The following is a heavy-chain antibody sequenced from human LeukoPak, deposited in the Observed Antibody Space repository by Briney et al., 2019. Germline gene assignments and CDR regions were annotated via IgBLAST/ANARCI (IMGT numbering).Heavy chain of an antibody. CDR3: ARVGGAFDY. D-gene: IGHD4-23*01. Sequence: GGSLRLSCAASGFTLSSYSMNWVRQAPGKGLEWVSSISSSSSYRYYADSVKGRFTISRDNAKNSLYLEMNSLRAEDTAEYYCARVGGAFDYWGQGTLVTVSS. J-gene: IGHJ4*02. CDR1: GFTLSSYS. V-gene: IGHV3-21*01. CDR2: ISSSSSYR.